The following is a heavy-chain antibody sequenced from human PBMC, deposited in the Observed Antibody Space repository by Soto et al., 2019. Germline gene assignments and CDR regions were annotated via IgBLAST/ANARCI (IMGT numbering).Heavy chain of an antibody. Sequence: RRLSCVASGMSFVQFSMDVVPLNPGKGLEWVSTISGGGDRTFDADTVKGRFTISRDNSKNTVNLQMNSLRADDTAVYYCARKVLGSTSRPDWWYFDLWGRGTLVTVSS. J-gene: IGHJ2*01. D-gene: IGHD2-2*01. CDR1: GMSFVQFS. CDR2: ISGGGDRT. CDR3: ARKVLGSTSRPDWWYFDL. V-gene: IGHV3-23*01.